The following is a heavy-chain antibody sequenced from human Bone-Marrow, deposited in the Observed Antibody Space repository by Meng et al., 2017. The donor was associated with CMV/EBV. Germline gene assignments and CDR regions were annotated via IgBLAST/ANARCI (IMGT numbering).Heavy chain of an antibody. J-gene: IGHJ4*02. CDR2: IIPIFGTA. CDR3: ARASRGYSYGFNFDY. CDR1: GYTFTSYG. Sequence: SVKVSCKASGYTFTSYGISWVRQAPGQGLEWMGGIIPIFGTANYAQKFQGRVTITTDESTSTAYMELSSLRSEDTAVYYCARASRGYSYGFNFDYWGQGTLVTVSS. D-gene: IGHD5-18*01. V-gene: IGHV1-69*05.